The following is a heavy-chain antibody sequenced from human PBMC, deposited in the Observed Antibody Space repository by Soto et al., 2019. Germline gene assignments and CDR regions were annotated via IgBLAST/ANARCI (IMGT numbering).Heavy chain of an antibody. CDR3: ASGYSSSWYEYYCYYYGMDV. D-gene: IGHD6-13*01. J-gene: IGHJ6*02. CDR1: GGSISSSSYY. Sequence: KSSETLSLACTVSGGSISSSSYYWGWIRQPPGKGLEWIGSIYYSGSTYYNPSLKSRVTISVDTSKNQFSLKLSSVTAADTAVYYCASGYSSSWYEYYCYYYGMDVWGQGTTVTVSS. CDR2: IYYSGST. V-gene: IGHV4-39*01.